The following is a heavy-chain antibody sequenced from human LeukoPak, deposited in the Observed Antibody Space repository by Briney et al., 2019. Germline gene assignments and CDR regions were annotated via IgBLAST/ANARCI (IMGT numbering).Heavy chain of an antibody. J-gene: IGHJ4*02. CDR2: IYYSGNT. D-gene: IGHD3/OR15-3a*01. V-gene: IGHV4-39*01. CDR1: GGSIRSTTYY. CDR3: ARQTGSGLFILP. Sequence: PSQTLSLTCSVSGGSIRSTTYYWGWIRQPPGKGLEWIGSIYYSGNTYYSPSLKSRVTISVDTSKNQFSLRLTTVTAADTAVYYCARQTGSGLFILPGGQGTLVTVSS.